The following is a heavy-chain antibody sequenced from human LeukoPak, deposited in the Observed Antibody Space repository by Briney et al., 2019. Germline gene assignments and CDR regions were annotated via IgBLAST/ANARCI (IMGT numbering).Heavy chain of an antibody. CDR3: ATSNGIVGATRYGMDV. CDR1: GFTFSSYW. D-gene: IGHD1-26*01. J-gene: IGHJ6*02. CDR2: INSDGSST. Sequence: GGSLRLSCAASGFTFSSYWMHWVRQAPGKGLVWVSRINSDGSSTSYADSVKGRFTISRDNAKNSLYLQMNSLRAEDTAVYYCATSNGIVGATRYGMDVWGQGTTVTVSS. V-gene: IGHV3-74*01.